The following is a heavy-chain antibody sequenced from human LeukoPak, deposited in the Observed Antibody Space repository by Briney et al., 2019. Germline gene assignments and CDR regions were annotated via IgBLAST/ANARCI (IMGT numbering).Heavy chain of an antibody. Sequence: ASVKVSCKASGYTFTGYYMHWVRQAPGQGLEWMGWINPNSGGTNYAQKFQGRVTMTTDTSTSTAYMELRSLRSDDTAVYYCARSTYYYDSSGYYYWGAFDIWGQGTMVTVSS. CDR2: INPNSGGT. CDR3: ARSTYYYDSSGYYYWGAFDI. CDR1: GYTFTGYY. J-gene: IGHJ3*02. D-gene: IGHD3-22*01. V-gene: IGHV1-2*02.